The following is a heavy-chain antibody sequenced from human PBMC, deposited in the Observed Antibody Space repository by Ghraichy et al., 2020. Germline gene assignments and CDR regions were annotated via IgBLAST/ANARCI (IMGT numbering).Heavy chain of an antibody. Sequence: ASVKVSCKASGYTFTSYGISWVRQAPGQGLEWMGWISAYNGNTNYAQKLQGRVTMTTDTSTSTAYMELRSLRSDDTAVYYCARTPPVVPAAIWDYWGQGTLVTVSS. CDR3: ARTPPVVPAAIWDY. J-gene: IGHJ4*02. V-gene: IGHV1-18*01. CDR2: ISAYNGNT. CDR1: GYTFTSYG. D-gene: IGHD2-2*01.